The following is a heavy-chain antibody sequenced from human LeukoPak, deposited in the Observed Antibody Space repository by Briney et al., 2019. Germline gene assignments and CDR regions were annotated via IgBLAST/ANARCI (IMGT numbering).Heavy chain of an antibody. CDR3: AKRSQWLVSPPDY. D-gene: IGHD6-19*01. J-gene: IGHJ4*02. CDR2: NSGSGGST. CDR1: GFPFRSYS. V-gene: IGHV3-23*01. Sequence: PGVTLRLPCAASGFPFRSYSMSWVRQPSGKGLEWVSDNSGSGGSTYYADSSKRRFNIHRDNSKNTLYLQMNSRRAEETAVYYCAKRSQWLVSPPDYWGQGTLVTVSS.